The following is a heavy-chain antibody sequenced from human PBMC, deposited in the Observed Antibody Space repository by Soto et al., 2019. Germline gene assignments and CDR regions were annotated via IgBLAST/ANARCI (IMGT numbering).Heavy chain of an antibody. D-gene: IGHD3-3*01. CDR1: GFTFSSYE. J-gene: IGHJ6*02. CDR3: ARSPLRTIFGVVIPSRGGMDV. V-gene: IGHV3-48*03. Sequence: PGGSLRLSCAASGFTFSSYEMNWVRQAPGKGLEWVSYISSSGSTIYYADSVKGRFTISRDNAKNSLYLQMNSLRAEDTAVYYCARSPLRTIFGVVIPSRGGMDVWGQGNTVTVSS. CDR2: ISSSGSTI.